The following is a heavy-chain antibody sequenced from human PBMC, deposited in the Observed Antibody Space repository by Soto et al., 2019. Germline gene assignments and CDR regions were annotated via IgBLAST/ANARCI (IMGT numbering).Heavy chain of an antibody. V-gene: IGHV3-23*01. Sequence: GGSLRLSCAASGFTFSSHAMSWVRQAPGKGLEWVSSTIDSGGRSYHADSVRGRFTISGDNSKNTLYLQMNSLRADDTAIYYCAKDKMEQWLVGGYYDYWGQGALVTVS. CDR1: GFTFSSHA. J-gene: IGHJ4*02. CDR3: AKDKMEQWLVGGYYDY. D-gene: IGHD6-19*01. CDR2: TIDSGGRS.